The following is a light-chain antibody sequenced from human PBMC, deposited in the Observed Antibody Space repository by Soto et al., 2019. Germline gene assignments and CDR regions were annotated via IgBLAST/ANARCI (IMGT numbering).Light chain of an antibody. J-gene: IGKJ4*01. CDR2: GAS. CDR3: QHYKDWPPLT. CDR1: QSVNIN. V-gene: IGKV3D-15*01. Sequence: EIVMTQSPVTLSASPGERATRSCRASQSVNINLAWYKKRPGQAPRVLIYGASNRASGTPDRFSGSGSVTDFTLTIRSLEPDDFALYYCQHYKDWPPLTFGGGTRVEIK.